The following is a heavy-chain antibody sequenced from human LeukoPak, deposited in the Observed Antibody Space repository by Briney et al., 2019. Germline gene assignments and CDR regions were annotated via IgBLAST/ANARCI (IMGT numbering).Heavy chain of an antibody. Sequence: RASETLSLTCGVSGGSISNTNWWSWVRQPPGQGLEWIGEISLTGLTNYNPSLESRVSVSLDKSKNQLSLNLTSVTAADTAVYYCSRENGAFSPFGYWGQGTLVTVPS. CDR3: SRENGAFSPFGY. J-gene: IGHJ4*02. CDR2: ISLTGLT. D-gene: IGHD2-8*01. V-gene: IGHV4-4*02. CDR1: GGSISNTNW.